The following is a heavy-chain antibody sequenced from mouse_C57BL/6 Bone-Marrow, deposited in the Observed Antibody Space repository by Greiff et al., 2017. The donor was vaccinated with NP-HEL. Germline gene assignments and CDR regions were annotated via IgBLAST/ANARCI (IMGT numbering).Heavy chain of an antibody. CDR3: ARDGEPPCYFDV. D-gene: IGHD2-3*01. CDR1: GYTFTDYN. V-gene: IGHV1-22*01. CDR2: INPNNGGT. Sequence: EVQLQQSGPELVKPGASVKMSCKASGYTFTDYNMHWVKQSHGKSLEWIGYINPNNGGTSYNQKFKGKATLTVNKYSCTAYMELSSLTSEYSAVYCGARDGEPPCYFDVWGKGTTVTVSS. J-gene: IGHJ1*03.